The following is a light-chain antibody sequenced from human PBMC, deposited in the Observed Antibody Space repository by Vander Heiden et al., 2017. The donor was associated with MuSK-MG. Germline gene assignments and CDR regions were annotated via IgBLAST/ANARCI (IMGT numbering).Light chain of an antibody. Sequence: EIVMTQSPATLSVSPGERATLSCRASQSIGTNLAWYQQKPGQAPRLLIFGASTRATGIPARFSGSGSGTEFTLTISSLQSEDFAVYYCQQCYNWPPSIFGQGTRLEMK. CDR1: QSIGTN. CDR3: QQCYNWPPSI. CDR2: GAS. J-gene: IGKJ5*01. V-gene: IGKV3D-15*01.